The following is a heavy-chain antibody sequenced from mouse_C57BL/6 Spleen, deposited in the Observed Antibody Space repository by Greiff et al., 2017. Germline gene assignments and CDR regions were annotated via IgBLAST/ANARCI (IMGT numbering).Heavy chain of an antibody. V-gene: IGHV1-50*01. D-gene: IGHD2-4*01. Sequence: VQLQQPGAELVKPGASVKLSCKASGYTFTSYWMQWVKQRPGQGLEWIGEIDPSDSYTNYNQKFKGKATLTVDTSSSTAYMQLSSLTSEDSAVYYCARSDYGSAMDYWGQGTSVTVSS. CDR3: ARSDYGSAMDY. CDR1: GYTFTSYW. CDR2: IDPSDSYT. J-gene: IGHJ4*01.